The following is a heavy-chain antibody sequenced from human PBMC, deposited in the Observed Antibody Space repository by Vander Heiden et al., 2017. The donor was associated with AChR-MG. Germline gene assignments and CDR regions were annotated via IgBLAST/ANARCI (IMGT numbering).Heavy chain of an antibody. V-gene: IGHV1-69*01. Sequence: QVQLVQSGAEVQKPGSSVKVSCKAYGGPFSSYGISWVRQAPGQGLRWMGGIVPIFGTANYAQKFQGRVTITADESTSTAYMELSSLGSEDTAVYYCARRIAVAGGFDYWGQGTLVTVSS. CDR2: IVPIFGTA. J-gene: IGHJ4*02. CDR3: ARRIAVAGGFDY. CDR1: GGPFSSYG. D-gene: IGHD6-19*01.